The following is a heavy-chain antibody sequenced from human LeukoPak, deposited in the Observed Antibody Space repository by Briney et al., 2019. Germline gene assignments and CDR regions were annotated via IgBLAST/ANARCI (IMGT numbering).Heavy chain of an antibody. Sequence: SVKVSCKASGGTFSSYAISWVRQAPGQGLEWMGRIIPIFGTANYTQKFQGRVTITTDESTSTAYMELSSLRSEDTAVYYCARHVGYYYDSSGYGFFDYWGQGTLVTVSS. CDR3: ARHVGYYYDSSGYGFFDY. D-gene: IGHD3-22*01. CDR1: GGTFSSYA. CDR2: IIPIFGTA. J-gene: IGHJ4*02. V-gene: IGHV1-69*05.